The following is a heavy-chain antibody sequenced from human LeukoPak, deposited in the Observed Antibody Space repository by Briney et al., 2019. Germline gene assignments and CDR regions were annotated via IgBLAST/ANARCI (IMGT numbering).Heavy chain of an antibody. CDR3: AKDLWEFGDYYYYMDV. J-gene: IGHJ6*03. D-gene: IGHD3-10*01. CDR2: ISGSGGST. Sequence: GGSLRLSCAASGFTFSSYAMSWVRQAPGKGLEWVSAISGSGGSTYYADPVKGRFTISRDNSKNTLYLQMNSLRAEDTAVYYCAKDLWEFGDYYYYMDVWGKGNTVTVSS. CDR1: GFTFSSYA. V-gene: IGHV3-23*01.